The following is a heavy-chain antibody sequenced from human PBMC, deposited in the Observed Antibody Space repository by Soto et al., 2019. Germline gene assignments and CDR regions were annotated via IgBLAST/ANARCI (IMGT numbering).Heavy chain of an antibody. CDR2: ISGHNGQT. CDR3: ARDGRKQLWVEGRNAMDV. Sequence: QVQLVQSGPEVKKPGASEKVSCKASANTFNTYGISWVRRAPGQGLEWMGWISGHNGQTNYAQKFRGRVTITTDTSTSTAYMELRSLRSDDTAIYYCARDGRKQLWVEGRNAMDVWGQGTTVTVSS. V-gene: IGHV1-18*01. CDR1: ANTFNTYG. D-gene: IGHD5-18*01. J-gene: IGHJ6*02.